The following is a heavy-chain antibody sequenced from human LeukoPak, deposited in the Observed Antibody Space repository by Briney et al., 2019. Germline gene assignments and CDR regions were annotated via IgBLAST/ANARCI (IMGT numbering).Heavy chain of an antibody. V-gene: IGHV1-8*01. CDR3: ARGSSGYPRYFDY. CDR2: MNPNSDNT. J-gene: IGHJ4*02. Sequence: ASVKVSCKASGYTFTSYDINWVRQATGQGLEWMGWMNPNSDNTGYARKFQGRVTITRNTSASTAYMELSSLRSEDTAVYYCARGSSGYPRYFDYWGQGTLVTVSS. CDR1: GYTFTSYD. D-gene: IGHD3-22*01.